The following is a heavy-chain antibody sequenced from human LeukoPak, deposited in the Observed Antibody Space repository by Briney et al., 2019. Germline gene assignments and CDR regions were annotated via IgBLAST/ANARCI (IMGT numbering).Heavy chain of an antibody. CDR3: AKRDRPCSGDCSAPSYFDY. D-gene: IGHD2-21*02. CDR2: ISSSGRNT. J-gene: IGHJ4*02. CDR1: GFTFSSFA. V-gene: IGHV3-23*01. Sequence: GALRLSCAASGFTFSSFAMSWVRQTPGKGLEWVSSISSSGRNTYYADSVKGRFTISRDNSENTLYLQVSSLRAEDTAMYYCAKRDRPCSGDCSAPSYFDYWGQGTLVTVSS.